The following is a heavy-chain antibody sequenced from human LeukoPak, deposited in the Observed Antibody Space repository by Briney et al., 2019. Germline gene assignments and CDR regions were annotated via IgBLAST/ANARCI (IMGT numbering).Heavy chain of an antibody. CDR1: GGSFSGYY. CDR2: IHHSGNT. V-gene: IGHV4-59*01. J-gene: IGHJ4*02. D-gene: IGHD6-13*01. Sequence: PSETLSLTCAVYGGSFSGYYWSWIRQPPGKGLEWIGFIHHSGNTNYNPSLASRVTLSLDTSKTQLSLRLTSVTAADTAVYYCAREEGIAAAGALEYWGQGILVTVSS. CDR3: AREEGIAAAGALEY.